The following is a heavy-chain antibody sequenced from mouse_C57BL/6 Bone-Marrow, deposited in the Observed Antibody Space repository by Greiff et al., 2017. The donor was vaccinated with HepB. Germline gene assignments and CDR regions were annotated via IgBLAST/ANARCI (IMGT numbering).Heavy chain of an antibody. CDR1: GFSLTSYG. D-gene: IGHD2-4*01. Sequence: VQLQQSGPGLVQPSQSLSITCTVSGFSLTSYGVHWVRQSPGKGLEWLGVIWRGGSTDYNAAFMSRLSITKDNSKSQVFFKMNSLQADDTAIYYCAKADYDEIYYYAMDYWGQGTSVTVYS. J-gene: IGHJ4*01. CDR2: IWRGGST. V-gene: IGHV2-5*01. CDR3: AKADYDEIYYYAMDY.